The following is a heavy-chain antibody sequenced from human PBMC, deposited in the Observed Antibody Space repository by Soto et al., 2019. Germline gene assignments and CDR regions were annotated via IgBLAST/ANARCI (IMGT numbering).Heavy chain of an antibody. D-gene: IGHD6-13*01. CDR1: GGSFSVYY. V-gene: IGHV4-34*01. CDR3: ARGLIETAEYWFDP. J-gene: IGHJ5*02. Sequence: SETLSLTCAVYGGSFSVYYWSWVRQSPGKGLEWIGEINHSGSTDYNPSLKSRVTMSLDTSKNHFSLNLSSVTAADTAVYYCARGLIETAEYWFDPWGQGTLVTVSS. CDR2: INHSGST.